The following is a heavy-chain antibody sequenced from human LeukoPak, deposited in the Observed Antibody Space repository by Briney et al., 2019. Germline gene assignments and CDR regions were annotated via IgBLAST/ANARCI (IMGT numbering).Heavy chain of an antibody. CDR3: ARDLVHYYDASGSYPYDVFDL. CDR2: IHTSGST. D-gene: IGHD3-22*01. V-gene: IGHV4-4*07. CDR1: GDSISGYY. J-gene: IGHJ3*01. Sequence: SETLSLTCIVSGDSISGYYWTWMRQPAGKGLEWIGRIHTSGSTNYNPSLKSRVVLSVDTSNNKLSLKLTSVTAADTAVYYCARDLVHYYDASGSYPYDVFDLGGPGTMVAVSS.